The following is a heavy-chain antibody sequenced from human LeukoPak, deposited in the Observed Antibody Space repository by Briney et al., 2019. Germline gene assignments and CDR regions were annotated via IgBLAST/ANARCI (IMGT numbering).Heavy chain of an antibody. V-gene: IGHV3-15*01. D-gene: IGHD1-26*01. CDR1: GFTFSNAR. CDR2: IKTKTEDRAT. J-gene: IGHJ4*02. CDR3: TTYVGATAY. Sequence: GSLRLSCAASGFTFSNARLSGVGQCTGDGLEWVGRIKTKTEDRATDYSAPVKARFTISRDDSKTTLYLQMNGLKTEDTAIYYCTTYVGATAYWGQGTLVTVSS.